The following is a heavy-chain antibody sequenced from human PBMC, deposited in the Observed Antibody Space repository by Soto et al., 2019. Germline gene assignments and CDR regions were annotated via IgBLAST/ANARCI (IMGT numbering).Heavy chain of an antibody. V-gene: IGHV3-53*04. CDR3: ARALHGDLTDRNYYYYYYMDV. D-gene: IGHD4-17*01. J-gene: IGHJ6*03. CDR1: GFTVSSNY. Sequence: GGSLRLSCAASGFTVSSNYMSWVRQAPGKGLEWVSVIYSGGSTYYADSVKGRFTIPRHNSKNTLYLQMNSLRAEDTAVYYSARALHGDLTDRNYYYYYYMDVWGNGTTVTVSS. CDR2: IYSGGST.